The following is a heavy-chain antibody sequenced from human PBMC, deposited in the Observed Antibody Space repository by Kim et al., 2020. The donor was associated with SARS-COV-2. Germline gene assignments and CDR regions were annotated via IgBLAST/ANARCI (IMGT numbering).Heavy chain of an antibody. CDR2: ISNRGNTI. CDR1: GFTFSSFE. D-gene: IGHD4-17*01. V-gene: IGHV3-48*03. Sequence: GGSLILFCAASGFTFSSFEMNWVRQAPGKGLEWISYISNRGNTIYYADSVKGRFTISRDNAKNSLYLQMNSLTADDTAVYYCARDDYGGNSFLDALDLWG. J-gene: IGHJ3*01. CDR3: ARDDYGGNSFLDALDL.